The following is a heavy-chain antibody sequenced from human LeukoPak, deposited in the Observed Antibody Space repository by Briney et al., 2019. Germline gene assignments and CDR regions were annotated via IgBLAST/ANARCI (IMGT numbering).Heavy chain of an antibody. J-gene: IGHJ1*01. V-gene: IGHV1-69*05. CDR3: AREYYYDSSALLEYFQH. Sequence: ASVKVSCKASGGTFSSYAISWVRQAPGQGLEWMGRIIPIFGTANYAQKFQVRVTITTDESTSTAYMELSSLRSEETAVYYCAREYYYDSSALLEYFQHWGQGTLVTVSS. CDR2: IIPIFGTA. CDR1: GGTFSSYA. D-gene: IGHD3-22*01.